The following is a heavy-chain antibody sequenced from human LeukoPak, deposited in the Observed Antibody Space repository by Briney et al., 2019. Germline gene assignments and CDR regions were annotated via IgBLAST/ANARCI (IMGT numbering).Heavy chain of an antibody. CDR3: ARRYGIDY. V-gene: IGHV3-7*01. D-gene: IGHD1-14*01. CDR1: GFTFSTSW. CDR2: IKQDGSEK. J-gene: IGHJ4*02. Sequence: GGSLRLSCAASGFTFSTSWMSWVRQAPGKGLEWVANIKQDGSEKYYVDSVRGRFTISRDNAKNSLFLQMNSLRAEDTAVYYCARRYGIDYWGQGTLVTVFS.